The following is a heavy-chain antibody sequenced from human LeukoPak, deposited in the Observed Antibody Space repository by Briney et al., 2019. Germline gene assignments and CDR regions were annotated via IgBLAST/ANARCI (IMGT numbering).Heavy chain of an antibody. D-gene: IGHD4-11*01. Sequence: GGSLRLSCAASGFTFSDYYMSWIRQAPGKGLGGVSYISSSGSTIYYADSVKGRFNISRDNAKNSLYLRMNSLRAEDTAVYYCARARAWGDYSNYYWGQGTLVTVSS. CDR1: GFTFSDYY. V-gene: IGHV3-11*04. CDR2: ISSSGSTI. J-gene: IGHJ4*02. CDR3: ARARAWGDYSNYY.